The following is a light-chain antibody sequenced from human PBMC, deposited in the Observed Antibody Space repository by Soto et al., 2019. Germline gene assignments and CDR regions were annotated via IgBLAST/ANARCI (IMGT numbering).Light chain of an antibody. CDR1: NIGSKN. CDR2: MDG. V-gene: IGLV3-9*01. CDR3: QVWDSTFWV. Sequence: SYELTQPLSVSVALGQTARITCGGDNIGSKNVHWYQQKPGQAPVLVIYMDGNRPSGIPERFSGSNSGNTATLTISRAQAGDEAEYSCQVWDSTFWVFGGGTKLTVL. J-gene: IGLJ3*02.